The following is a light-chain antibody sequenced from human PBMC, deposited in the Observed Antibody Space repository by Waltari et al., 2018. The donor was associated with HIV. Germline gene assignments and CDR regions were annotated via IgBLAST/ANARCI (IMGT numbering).Light chain of an antibody. J-gene: IGLJ2*01. CDR3: ATWDDSLKGVV. Sequence: QSVLTQPPSASGTPGQRVTISCSGSRSNIGSKTVNWYQQLPGTAPKLLIYNNNQWPSGVPDRFSGSKSGTSASLAISGLQSEDEADYYCATWDDSLKGVVFGGGTKLTVL. CDR2: NNN. V-gene: IGLV1-44*01. CDR1: RSNIGSKT.